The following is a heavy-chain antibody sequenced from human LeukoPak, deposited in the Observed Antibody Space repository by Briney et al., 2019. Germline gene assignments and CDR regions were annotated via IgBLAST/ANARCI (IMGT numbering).Heavy chain of an antibody. V-gene: IGHV4-61*01. D-gene: IGHD3-10*01. CDR2: IYYSGST. J-gene: IGHJ3*02. Sequence: SQTLSLTCTVSGVSITSGTYYWTWIRQPPGKGLEWIGYIYYSGSTNYNPSLKGRVTISVDTSKNQFSLKLSSVTAADTAVYYCARSSYYYAADASDIWGQGTMVTVSS. CDR1: GVSITSGTYY. CDR3: ARSSYYYAADASDI.